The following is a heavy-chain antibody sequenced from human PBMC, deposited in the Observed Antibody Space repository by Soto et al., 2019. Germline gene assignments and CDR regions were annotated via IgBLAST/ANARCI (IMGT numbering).Heavy chain of an antibody. V-gene: IGHV3-48*03. J-gene: IGHJ6*02. CDR2: ISSSGSTI. CDR3: ARENAIFGVVIPRLAPYGMDF. CDR1: GFTFSSYE. Sequence: GEYLRLSCAASGFTFSSYEMNWVRQAPGKGLEWVSYISSSGSTIYYADSVKGRFTISRDNAKNSLYLQMNSLRAEDTAVYYCARENAIFGVVIPRLAPYGMDFSGQGPTLTLSS. D-gene: IGHD3-3*01.